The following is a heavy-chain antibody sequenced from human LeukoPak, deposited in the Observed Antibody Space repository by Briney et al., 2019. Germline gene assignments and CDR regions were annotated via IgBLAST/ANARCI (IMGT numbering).Heavy chain of an antibody. CDR2: ISSSSSYI. CDR1: GFTFSSYS. J-gene: IGHJ6*03. D-gene: IGHD3-3*01. V-gene: IGHV3-21*01. Sequence: GGSLRLSCAASGFTFSSYSMNWVRQAPGKGLEWVSSISSSSSYIYYADSVKGRFTISRDNAKTSLYLQMNSLRAEDTAVYYCARDGRPGVNMDVWGKGTTVTVSS. CDR3: ARDGRPGVNMDV.